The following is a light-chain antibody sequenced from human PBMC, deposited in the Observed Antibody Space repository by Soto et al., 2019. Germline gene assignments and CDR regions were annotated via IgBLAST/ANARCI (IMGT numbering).Light chain of an antibody. Sequence: QSALTQPASVSGCPGQSITISCTGTSSEVGAYDFVSWYQQHPYKAPKLMIYEVIYRPSGVSNRFSGSKSVNTATLTISGLQAEDEGDYYCSSYTTSSTRVFRTGTKVTVL. V-gene: IGLV2-14*03. J-gene: IGLJ1*01. CDR2: EVI. CDR3: SSYTTSSTRV. CDR1: SSEVGAYDF.